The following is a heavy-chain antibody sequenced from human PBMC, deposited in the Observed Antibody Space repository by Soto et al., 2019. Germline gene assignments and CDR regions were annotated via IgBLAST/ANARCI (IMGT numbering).Heavy chain of an antibody. V-gene: IGHV4-30-4*01. J-gene: IGHJ4*02. CDR1: GGSISSGDYY. D-gene: IGHD5-12*01. CDR3: ARVWLQSYFDY. CDR2: IYYSGST. Sequence: SETLSLTCTVSGGSISSGDYYWSWIRQPPGKGLEWIGYIYYSGSTYYNPSLKSRVTISVDTSKNQFSLKLSSVTAADTAAYYCARVWLQSYFDYWGQGTLVTVSS.